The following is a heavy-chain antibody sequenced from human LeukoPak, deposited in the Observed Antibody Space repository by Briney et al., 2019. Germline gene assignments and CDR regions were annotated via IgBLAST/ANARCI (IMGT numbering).Heavy chain of an antibody. CDR1: GYTSTGYY. CDR2: INPNSGGT. CDR3: ARGPNWNDVGYFDY. D-gene: IGHD1-1*01. Sequence: ASVKVSCKASGYTSTGYYMHWVRQAPGQGLEWMGWINPNSGGTNYAQKFQGRVTMTRDTSISTAYMELSRLRSDDTAVYYCARGPNWNDVGYFDYWGQGTLVTVSS. V-gene: IGHV1-2*02. J-gene: IGHJ4*02.